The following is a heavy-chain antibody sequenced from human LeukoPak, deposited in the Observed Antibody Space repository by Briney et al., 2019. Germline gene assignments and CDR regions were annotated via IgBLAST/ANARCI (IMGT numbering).Heavy chain of an antibody. CDR3: AKNTYYDILTGFYLFDY. CDR1: GFTFSNYA. V-gene: IGHV3-23*01. CDR2: ISGSGGST. J-gene: IGHJ4*02. Sequence: GGSLTLSCAASGFTFSNYAMSWVRQAPGKGLEWVSAISGSGGSTYYADSVKGRFTISRDNSKNTLYLQMNSLRAEDTAVYYCAKNTYYDILTGFYLFDYWGQGTLVTVSS. D-gene: IGHD3-9*01.